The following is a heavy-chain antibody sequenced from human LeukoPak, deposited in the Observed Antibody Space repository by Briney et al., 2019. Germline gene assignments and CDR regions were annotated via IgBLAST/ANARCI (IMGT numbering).Heavy chain of an antibody. J-gene: IGHJ6*02. CDR1: GGSFSGYY. CDR3: ARGGSSSSSRHYYYYYGMDV. V-gene: IGHV4-34*01. CDR2: INHRGST. Sequence: SETLSLTCAVYGGSFSGYYWSWIRQPPGNGLEWIGEINHRGSTNYNPSLKSRVTISVDTSKNQFSLKLSSVTAADTAVYYCARGGSSSSSRHYYYYYGMDVWGQGTTVTVSS. D-gene: IGHD6-6*01.